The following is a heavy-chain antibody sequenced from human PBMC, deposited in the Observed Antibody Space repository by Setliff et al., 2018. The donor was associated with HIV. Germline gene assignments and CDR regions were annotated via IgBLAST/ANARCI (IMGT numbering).Heavy chain of an antibody. D-gene: IGHD3-3*01. CDR1: GFTFSSYW. CDR3: ARETIWSGHSYFDY. J-gene: IGHJ4*02. V-gene: IGHV3-7*03. CDR2: IKQDGSEK. Sequence: GGSLRLSCAASGFTFSSYWMSWVRQAPGKGLEWVANIKQDGSEKNYVDSVKGRITISRDNAKNSVYLQMNSLRAEDTAVYYCARETIWSGHSYFDYWGQGTLVTVSS.